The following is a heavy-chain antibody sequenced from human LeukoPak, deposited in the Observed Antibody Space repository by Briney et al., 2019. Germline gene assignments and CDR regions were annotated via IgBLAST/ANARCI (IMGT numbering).Heavy chain of an antibody. CDR1: GFTFSSYE. D-gene: IGHD3-10*01. CDR3: AKETYGSGRDSFDL. V-gene: IGHV3-74*01. CDR2: INSDARST. J-gene: IGHJ2*01. Sequence: PGGSLRLSCAASGFTFSSYEMNWVRQAPGKGLVWVSRINSDARSTSYADSVKGRFTISRDNAKNTLYLQMNSLRAEDTALYYCAKETYGSGRDSFDLWGRGTLVTVSS.